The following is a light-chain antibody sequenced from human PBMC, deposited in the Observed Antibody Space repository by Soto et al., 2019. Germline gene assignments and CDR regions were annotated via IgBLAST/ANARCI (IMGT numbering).Light chain of an antibody. CDR2: GAS. CDR1: QCVKSY. CDR3: QHYGSSPPIT. J-gene: IGKJ5*01. V-gene: IGKV3-20*01. Sequence: EIVLTQSAATLSLSPGDRATLPCSPSQCVKSYLAWYQQKPGQAPRLLIYGASSRATGIPDRFSGGGSGTDFTLTIIRLEPEDFAVYYCQHYGSSPPITFGQGTRLEIK.